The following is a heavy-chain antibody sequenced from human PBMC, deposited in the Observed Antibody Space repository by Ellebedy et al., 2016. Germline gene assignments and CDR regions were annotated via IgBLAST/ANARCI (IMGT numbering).Heavy chain of an antibody. J-gene: IGHJ5*01. CDR2: INSDGSTT. V-gene: IGHV3-74*01. D-gene: IGHD3-10*01. CDR3: ARLTYDSGTFRLDS. Sequence: GGSLRLSXAASGLTFSSYWMHWVRQAPGKGLVWVSRINSDGSTTNYADSVKGRFTISRDNAKNTLYLQMNSLRADDTAMYYCARLTYDSGTFRLDSWGQGTQVTVSS. CDR1: GLTFSSYW.